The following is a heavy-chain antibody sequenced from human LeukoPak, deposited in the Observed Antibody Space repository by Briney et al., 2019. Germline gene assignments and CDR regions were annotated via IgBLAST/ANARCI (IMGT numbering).Heavy chain of an antibody. D-gene: IGHD3-22*01. Sequence: APVKVSCKASVYTFTSYGISWVRQAPGQGHEGMGWISAYNGNTNYAQKFQGRVATTTDTSTSTAYMELRSLRSDDTAVYYCARDPSYYDSSTLDAFDIWGQGTMVTVS. CDR2: ISAYNGNT. CDR1: VYTFTSYG. CDR3: ARDPSYYDSSTLDAFDI. V-gene: IGHV1-18*01. J-gene: IGHJ3*02.